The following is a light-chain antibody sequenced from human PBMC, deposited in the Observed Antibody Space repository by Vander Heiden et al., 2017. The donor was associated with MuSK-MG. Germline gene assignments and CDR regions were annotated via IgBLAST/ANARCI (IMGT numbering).Light chain of an antibody. V-gene: IGLV3-1*01. Sequence: SYELTQPPSVSVSPGQTASITCSGDKLGDNYACWYTQKPGQSPVLVIYQDSKRTSGIPERFSGSKSGNTATLTISGTQAMDEADYYCQAWDSSTSHVVFGGGTKLTVL. CDR3: QAWDSSTSHVV. J-gene: IGLJ2*01. CDR1: KLGDNY. CDR2: QDS.